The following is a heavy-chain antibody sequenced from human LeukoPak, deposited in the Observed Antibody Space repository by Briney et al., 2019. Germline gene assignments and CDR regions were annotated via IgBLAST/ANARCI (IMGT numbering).Heavy chain of an antibody. CDR3: ARDDFWSGYSDY. V-gene: IGHV4-34*01. CDR2: INHSGST. Sequence: SETLSLTCAVYGGSFSGYYWSWIRQPPGKGLEWIGEINHSGSTNYNPSLKSRVTISVDTSKNQFSLKLSSVTAADTAVYYCARDDFWSGYSDYWGQGTLVTASS. CDR1: GGSFSGYY. D-gene: IGHD3-3*01. J-gene: IGHJ4*02.